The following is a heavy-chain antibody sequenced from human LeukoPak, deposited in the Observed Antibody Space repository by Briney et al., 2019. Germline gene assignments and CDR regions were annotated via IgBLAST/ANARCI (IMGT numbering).Heavy chain of an antibody. V-gene: IGHV4-31*02. CDR2: IDYSGST. J-gene: IGHJ4*02. D-gene: IGHD3-22*01. Sequence: SQTLSLTCSVSGGSTSSGGYYWSWIRQHPGKGLEWIEYIDYSGSTYYHPSLKSRVTISVGTSKNQFSLKLSYVTAADTAVYYCARVVGYFYDSSGYSGYFDYWGQGTLVTVSS. CDR3: ARVVGYFYDSSGYSGYFDY. CDR1: GGSTSSGGYY.